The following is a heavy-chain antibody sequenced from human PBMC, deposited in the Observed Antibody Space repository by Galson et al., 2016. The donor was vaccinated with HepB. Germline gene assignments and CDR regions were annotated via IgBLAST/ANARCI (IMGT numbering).Heavy chain of an antibody. D-gene: IGHD3-10*01. Sequence: SVKVSCKASGYTFANFDINWVRQATGQGLEWMGWMNPHSYKTAHARKFQGRIIMTTNTSISTAYLELSSLRSEDTAVYYCARDQWFGGGLDPWGQGTLVTVSS. CDR3: ARDQWFGGGLDP. CDR2: MNPHSYKT. CDR1: GYTFANFD. J-gene: IGHJ5*02. V-gene: IGHV1-8*01.